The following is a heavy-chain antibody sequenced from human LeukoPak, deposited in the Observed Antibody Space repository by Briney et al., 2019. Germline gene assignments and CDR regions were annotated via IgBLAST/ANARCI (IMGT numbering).Heavy chain of an antibody. Sequence: SETLSLTCTVSGGSISSSSYYWGWIRQPPGKGLEWIGSIYYSGSTYYDPSLKSRVTISVDTSKNQFSLKLSSVTAADTAVYYCARGDYSYFDYWGQGTLVTVSS. CDR1: GGSISSSSYY. J-gene: IGHJ4*02. D-gene: IGHD4-17*01. CDR3: ARGDYSYFDY. CDR2: IYYSGST. V-gene: IGHV4-39*01.